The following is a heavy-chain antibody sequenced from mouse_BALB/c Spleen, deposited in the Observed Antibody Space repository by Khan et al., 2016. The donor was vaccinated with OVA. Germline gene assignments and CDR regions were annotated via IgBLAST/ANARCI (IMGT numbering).Heavy chain of an antibody. CDR2: VSSLAYNF. J-gene: IGHJ3*01. Sequence: EVELVESGGGLVQPGGSRKLSCAASGFTFSDYGMAWVRQAPGKGPEWVAFVSSLAYNFYYAETVTGRFTISRENAKNTLYMEMSRRRAEDTAMYCCARGGKGGFAYWGQGTLVTVSA. CDR3: ARGGKGGFAY. V-gene: IGHV5-15*02. CDR1: GFTFSDYG.